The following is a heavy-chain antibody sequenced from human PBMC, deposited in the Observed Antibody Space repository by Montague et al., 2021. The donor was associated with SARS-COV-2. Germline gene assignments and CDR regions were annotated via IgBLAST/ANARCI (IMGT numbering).Heavy chain of an antibody. J-gene: IGHJ5*02. D-gene: IGHD3-10*01. V-gene: IGHV4-59*08. CDR2: IYYSGST. CDR1: GGSISSNY. Sequence: SETLSLTCTVSGGSISSNYWSWIRQPQGKGLEWIGYIYYSGSTTYNPSLTSRITLSVDTSTNQFSLKLSSVTAAATAVYYCARTYYYGSVVWFDPWGQGTLVTVSS. CDR3: ARTYYYGSVVWFDP.